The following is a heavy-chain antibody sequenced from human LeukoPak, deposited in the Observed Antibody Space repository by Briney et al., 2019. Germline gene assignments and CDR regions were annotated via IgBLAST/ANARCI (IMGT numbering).Heavy chain of an antibody. J-gene: IGHJ4*02. CDR3: ARFALGGPLDY. V-gene: IGHV4-30-4*01. D-gene: IGHD3-16*01. Sequence: SETLSLTCTVSGGSISSGDYYWSWIRQPPGKGLEWIGYIYYSGSTYYNPSLKSRATISVDTSKNQFSLKLSSVTAADTAVYYCARFALGGPLDYWGQGTLVTVSS. CDR2: IYYSGST. CDR1: GGSISSGDYY.